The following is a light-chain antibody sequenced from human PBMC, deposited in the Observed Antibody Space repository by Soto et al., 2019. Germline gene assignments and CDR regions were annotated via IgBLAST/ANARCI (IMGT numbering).Light chain of an antibody. CDR3: QSYDSSLGSSTQVV. Sequence: QSALTQPPSASGSPGQSVTISCTGTSSDVGGYNYVSWYQQHPGKAPKLMIYEVNKRPSGVPDRFSGSKSGNTASLTVSGLQAEDEADYYCQSYDSSLGSSTQVVFGGGTKVTVL. CDR2: EVN. J-gene: IGLJ2*01. V-gene: IGLV2-8*01. CDR1: SSDVGGYNY.